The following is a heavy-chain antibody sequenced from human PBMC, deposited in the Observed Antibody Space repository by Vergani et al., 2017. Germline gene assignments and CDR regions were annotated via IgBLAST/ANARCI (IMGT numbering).Heavy chain of an antibody. CDR1: GFTFSSYA. V-gene: IGHV3-23*01. CDR3: ARGREGATFENNWFDP. D-gene: IGHD1-26*01. Sequence: EVQLLESGGGLVQPGGSLRLSCAASGFTFSSYAMSWVRQAPGKGLEWVSAISGSGGSTYYADSVKGRFTISRDNSKNTLYLQMNSLRAEDTAVYYCARGREGATFENNWFDPWGRGTLVTVSS. CDR2: ISGSGGST. J-gene: IGHJ5*02.